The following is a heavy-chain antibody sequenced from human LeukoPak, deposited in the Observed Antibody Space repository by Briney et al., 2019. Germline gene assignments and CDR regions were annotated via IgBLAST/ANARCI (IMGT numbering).Heavy chain of an antibody. CDR3: AGGYNGEVGVFDY. J-gene: IGHJ4*02. CDR2: IIPIFGTA. D-gene: IGHD5-24*01. Sequence: GASVKVSCKASGYTFTGYYMHWVRQAPGQGLEWMGRIIPIFGTANYAQKFQGRVTITTDESTSTAYMELSSLRSEDTAVYYCAGGYNGEVGVFDYWGQGTLVTVSS. V-gene: IGHV1-69*05. CDR1: GYTFTGYY.